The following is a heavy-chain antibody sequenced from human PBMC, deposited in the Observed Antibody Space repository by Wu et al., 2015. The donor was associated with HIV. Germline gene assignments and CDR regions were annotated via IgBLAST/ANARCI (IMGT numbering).Heavy chain of an antibody. CDR2: IIPMFGTP. CDR1: GYTFTSYG. D-gene: IGHD2-21*01. V-gene: IGHV1-69*13. Sequence: QVQLVQSGAEVQKPGASVKVSCKASGYTFTSYGINWVRQAPGQGLEWMGGIIPMFGTPNYAQKFQGRVTITSDEAANTAYMELSSLRSEDTAVYYCARGSYCGRECYSYFDSWGLGTLVTVTS. CDR3: ARGSYCGRECYSYFDS. J-gene: IGHJ4*02.